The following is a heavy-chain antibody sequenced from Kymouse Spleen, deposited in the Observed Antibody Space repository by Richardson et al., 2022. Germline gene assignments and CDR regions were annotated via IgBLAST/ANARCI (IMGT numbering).Heavy chain of an antibody. V-gene: IGHV3-30*18. CDR3: AKDRGLLWFGELFGGMDV. Sequence: QVQLVESGGGVVQPGRSLRLSCAASGFTFSSYGMHWVRQAPGKGLEWVAVISYDGSNKYYADSVKGRFTISRDNSKNTLYLQMNSLRAEDTAVYYCAKDRGLLWFGELFGGMDVWGQGTTVTVSS. CDR2: ISYDGSNK. CDR1: GFTFSSYG. D-gene: IGHD3-10*01. J-gene: IGHJ6*02.